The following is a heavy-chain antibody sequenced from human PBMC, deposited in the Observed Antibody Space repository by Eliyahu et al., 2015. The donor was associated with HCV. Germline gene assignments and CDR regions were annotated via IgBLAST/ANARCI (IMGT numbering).Heavy chain of an antibody. D-gene: IGHD1-7*01. CDR2: IHHSGST. CDR3: ARLGTTVPDDY. Sequence: QVQLQESGPGLVKPSGTLSLSCSVSGLSXTNYXWWSWVRQPPGKGLEWIGEIHHSGSTNFNPSLKSRVTMSVDKSKNSFSLNLRSLAAADTAVYYCARLGTTVPDDYWGPGTLVTVSS. CDR1: GLSXTNYXW. J-gene: IGHJ4*02. V-gene: IGHV4-4*02.